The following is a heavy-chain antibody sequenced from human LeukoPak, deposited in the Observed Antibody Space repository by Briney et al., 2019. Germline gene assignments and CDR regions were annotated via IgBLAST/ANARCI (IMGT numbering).Heavy chain of an antibody. CDR3: AREAAPIHYDILTGTYYYYGIDV. V-gene: IGHV1-2*02. J-gene: IGHJ6*02. CDR2: INPNSGGT. CDR1: GYTFTGYY. Sequence: ASVKLSCKASGYTFTGYYMHWVRQAPGQGLEWMGWINPNSGGTNSAQKFQGRVTMTRDTSISTAYMEPSRLISDDTAVYNSAREAAPIHYDILTGTYYYYGIDVWGQGTTVTVSS. D-gene: IGHD3-9*01.